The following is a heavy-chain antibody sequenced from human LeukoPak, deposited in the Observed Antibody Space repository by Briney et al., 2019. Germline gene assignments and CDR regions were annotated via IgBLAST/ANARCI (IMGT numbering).Heavy chain of an antibody. CDR1: GFTLSDYW. Sequence: PGGSLRLSCAASGFTLSDYWMHWVRQAPGKGLVWVSRITSDGSVTTYADSVKGRFTISRDNAKNTLYLQMNSLRAEDTALYYCARVYGSTGYGYWGQGTLVTVSS. D-gene: IGHD3-22*01. J-gene: IGHJ4*02. V-gene: IGHV3-74*01. CDR2: ITSDGSVT. CDR3: ARVYGSTGYGY.